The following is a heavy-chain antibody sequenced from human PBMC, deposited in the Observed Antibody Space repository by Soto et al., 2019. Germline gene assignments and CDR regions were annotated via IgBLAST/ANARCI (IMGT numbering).Heavy chain of an antibody. D-gene: IGHD1-1*01. J-gene: IGHJ3*02. CDR1: GFTLSDHY. Sequence: PVGSLRLPCAASGFTLSDHYMHWVLQAPGKGLEWVGRTRNKANSYTREYAASVKGRFTISRDDSQNSLYLQMNSLKTEDTALYYCARTPQSGNDFHIWGRGTTVTV. V-gene: IGHV3-72*01. CDR2: TRNKANSYTR. CDR3: ARTPQSGNDFHI.